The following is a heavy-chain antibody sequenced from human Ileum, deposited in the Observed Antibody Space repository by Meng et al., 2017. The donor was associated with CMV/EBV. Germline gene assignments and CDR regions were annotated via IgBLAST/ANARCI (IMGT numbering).Heavy chain of an antibody. D-gene: IGHD3-10*01. CDR2: ITHSGRN. CDR3: AGGLASGWPDY. V-gene: IGHV4-34*01. J-gene: IGHJ4*02. Sequence: LGWGSGLSMPSGTVSLTCAVFGWPVTGTDWGRFPLAPGEELEWIGDITHSGRNCYNLSLESRVTISVNMSKYQYSLKLTSVTAADTAIYYCAGGLASGWPDYWGQGTLVTVSS. CDR1: GWPVTGTD.